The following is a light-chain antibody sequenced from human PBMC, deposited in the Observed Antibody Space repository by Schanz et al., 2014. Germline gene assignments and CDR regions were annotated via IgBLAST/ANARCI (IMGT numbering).Light chain of an antibody. CDR3: SSYTGSSTQV. V-gene: IGLV2-14*02. CDR2: NVD. Sequence: QSALTQPASVSASPGQSITISCTGTNTDVGSTYLVSWYQQHPGEAPKLIIYNVDKRPSGVPDRFSGSKSGNTASLTVSGLQAEDEADYHCSSYTGSSTQVFGGGTKLTVL. CDR1: NTDVGSTYL. J-gene: IGLJ3*02.